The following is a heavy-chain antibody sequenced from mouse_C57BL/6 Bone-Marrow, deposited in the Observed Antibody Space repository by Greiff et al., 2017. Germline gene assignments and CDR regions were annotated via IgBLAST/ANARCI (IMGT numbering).Heavy chain of an antibody. CDR3: AMWLPSYWYFDV. D-gene: IGHD2-2*01. CDR1: GFNIKNTY. J-gene: IGHJ1*03. V-gene: IGHV14-3*01. CDR2: IDPANGNT. Sequence: EVKLQQSVAELVRPGASVKLSCTASGFNIKNTYMHWVKQRPEQGLEWIGRIDPANGNTKYAPKFQGKATITADTSSKTAYLQLSILTSADTAIYYCAMWLPSYWYFDVWGTGTTVTVSS.